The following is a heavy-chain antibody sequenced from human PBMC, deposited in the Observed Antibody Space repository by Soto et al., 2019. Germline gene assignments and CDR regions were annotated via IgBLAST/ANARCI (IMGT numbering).Heavy chain of an antibody. CDR3: ARGEVVYAVNPKNGMDV. J-gene: IGHJ6*02. D-gene: IGHD2-15*01. CDR1: GGTFSSYD. CDR2: IIPIFGTA. Sequence: QVQLVQSGAEVKKPGSSVKVSCKASGGTFSSYDISWVRQAPGQGREWVGGIIPIFGTANYAQQFQGRVTITADERTSTAYMELRSLRSEDTAVYYCARGEVVYAVNPKNGMDVWGQGTTVTVSS. V-gene: IGHV1-69*01.